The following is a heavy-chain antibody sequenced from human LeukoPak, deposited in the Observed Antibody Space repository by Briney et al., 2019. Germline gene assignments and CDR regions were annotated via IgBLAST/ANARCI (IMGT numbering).Heavy chain of an antibody. Sequence: PGRSLRLSCAASGFTFSSYAMHWVRQAPGKGLEWVAVISYDGSNKYYADSVKGRFTISRDNSKNTLYLQMNSLRAEDTAVYYCARDRISYTIFTFGLDYWGQGTQVTVSS. CDR2: ISYDGSNK. D-gene: IGHD3-9*01. CDR1: GFTFSSYA. CDR3: ARDRISYTIFTFGLDY. J-gene: IGHJ4*02. V-gene: IGHV3-30*04.